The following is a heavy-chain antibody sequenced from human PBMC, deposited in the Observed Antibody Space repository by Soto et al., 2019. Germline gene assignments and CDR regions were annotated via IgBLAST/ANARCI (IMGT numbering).Heavy chain of an antibody. D-gene: IGHD3-10*01. CDR2: IYYSGST. CDR1: GGSISSSSYY. CDR3: ASERITMVRGVQTYYYGMDV. J-gene: IGHJ6*02. V-gene: IGHV4-39*01. Sequence: QLQLQESGPGLVKPSETLSLTCTVSGGSISSSSYYWGWIRQPPGKGLEWIGRIYYSGSTYYNPSLKSRVTISVDTSKHQFSLKLSSVTAADTAVYYCASERITMVRGVQTYYYGMDVWGQGTTVTVSS.